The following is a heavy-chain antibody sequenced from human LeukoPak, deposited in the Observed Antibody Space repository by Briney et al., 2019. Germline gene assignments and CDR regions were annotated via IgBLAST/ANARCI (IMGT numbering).Heavy chain of an antibody. CDR3: AKDSRGSGSRYYGMDV. Sequence: GGSLRLSCAASGFTVSSYYMSWVRQAPGKGLQWVSVISSGGNTYSADSVKGRFTISRDNAKNSLYLQMNSLRAEDTALYYCAKDSRGSGSRYYGMDVWGQGTTVTVSS. CDR2: ISSGGNT. D-gene: IGHD3-10*01. CDR1: GFTVSSYY. J-gene: IGHJ6*02. V-gene: IGHV3-53*05.